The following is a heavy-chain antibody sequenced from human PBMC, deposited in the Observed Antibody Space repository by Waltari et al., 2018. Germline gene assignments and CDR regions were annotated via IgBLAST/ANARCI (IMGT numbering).Heavy chain of an antibody. J-gene: IGHJ4*02. Sequence: QVQLVESGGGVVQPGRSLRLSCAASGFTFSSYAMHWVRQAPGKGLEWVAVISYDGSNKYYADSVKGRFTISRDNSKNTLYLQMNSLRAEDTAVYYCARPPYGGNSIYFDYWGQGTLVTVSS. V-gene: IGHV3-30-3*01. CDR3: ARPPYGGNSIYFDY. CDR2: ISYDGSNK. CDR1: GFTFSSYA. D-gene: IGHD4-17*01.